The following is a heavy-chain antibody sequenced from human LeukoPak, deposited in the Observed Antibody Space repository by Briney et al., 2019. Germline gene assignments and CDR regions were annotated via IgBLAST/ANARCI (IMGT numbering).Heavy chain of an antibody. V-gene: IGHV1-69*06. CDR3: ASGASGYTYGEFDS. J-gene: IGHJ4*02. CDR2: IIPIFGTA. CDR1: GGTFSSYA. Sequence: ASVRVSCKASGGTFSSYAISWVRQAPGQGLEWMGGIIPIFGTANYAQKFQGRVTITADKSTSTAYMELSSLRSEDTAVYYCASGASGYTYGEFDSWGQGTLVTVSS. D-gene: IGHD5-18*01.